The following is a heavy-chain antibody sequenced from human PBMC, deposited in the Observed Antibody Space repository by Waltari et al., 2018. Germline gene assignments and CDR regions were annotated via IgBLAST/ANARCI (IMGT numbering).Heavy chain of an antibody. Sequence: QLQLQESGPGLVKPSETLSLTCTVSGGSISSSSYYWGWIRQPPGKGLEWIGSIYYSGSTYYNPSLKSRVTISVDTSKNQFSLKLSSVTAADTAVYYCASYGRGSDAFDIWGQGTMVTVSS. V-gene: IGHV4-39*01. CDR2: IYYSGST. CDR3: ASYGRGSDAFDI. D-gene: IGHD2-15*01. J-gene: IGHJ3*02. CDR1: GGSISSSSYY.